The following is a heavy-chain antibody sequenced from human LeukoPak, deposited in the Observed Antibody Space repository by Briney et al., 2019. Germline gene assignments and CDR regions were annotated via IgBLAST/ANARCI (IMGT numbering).Heavy chain of an antibody. V-gene: IGHV1-69*04. CDR2: IIPIFGIA. CDR1: GGTFSSYA. J-gene: IGHJ5*02. Sequence: ASVKVSCKASGGTFSSYAISWARQAPGQGLEWMGRIIPIFGIANYAQKFQGRVTITAEKSTSTAYMELSSLRSEDTAVYYCARARYCSSTSCYSWFDPWGQGTLVTVSS. CDR3: ARARYCSSTSCYSWFDP. D-gene: IGHD2-2*02.